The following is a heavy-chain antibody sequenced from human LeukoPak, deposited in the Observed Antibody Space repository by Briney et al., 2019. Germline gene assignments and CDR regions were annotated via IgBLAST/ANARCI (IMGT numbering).Heavy chain of an antibody. V-gene: IGHV4-61*02. D-gene: IGHD6-19*01. CDR3: ARSSGIAVAGWSSRDYGMDV. J-gene: IGHJ6*02. CDR1: GGSISSGSYY. Sequence: PSQTLSLTCTVSGGSISSGSYYWSWIRQPAGKGLEWIGRIYTSGSTNYNPSLKSRVTISVDTSKNQFSLKLSSVTAADTAVYYCARSSGIAVAGWSSRDYGMDVWGQGTTVTVSS. CDR2: IYTSGST.